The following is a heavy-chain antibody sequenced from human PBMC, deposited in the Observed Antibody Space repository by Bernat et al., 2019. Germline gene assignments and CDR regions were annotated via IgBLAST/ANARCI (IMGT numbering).Heavy chain of an antibody. CDR1: GFTVSSNY. V-gene: IGHV3-66*04. Sequence: EVQLVESGGNLVQPGGSLRLSCAASGFTVSSNYMSWVRQAPGKGLEWVSTIYSDGSTYSADAVEGRFISSRDNSKNTLFLHMSRLEADDMALYYCARQDDFWSGFVVWGQGTLVTVSS. CDR3: ARQDDFWSGFVV. J-gene: IGHJ5*02. D-gene: IGHD3-3*01. CDR2: IYSDGST.